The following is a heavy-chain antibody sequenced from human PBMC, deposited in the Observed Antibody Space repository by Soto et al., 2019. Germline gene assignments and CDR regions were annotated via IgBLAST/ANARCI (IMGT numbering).Heavy chain of an antibody. V-gene: IGHV1-46*01. D-gene: IGHD6-19*01. CDR3: ATYYCAREGSSGWPFDY. Sequence: QVQLVQSGAEVKKPGASVKVSCKTSGFTFTSYCMHWVRQAPGQGLEWMEIINPSGGGTSYAQKLQGRVTMTRDTSTSTAYMEMSSLRYEDTAMYYCATYYCAREGSSGWPFDYWGQGTLVTVSS. CDR1: GFTFTSYC. J-gene: IGHJ4*02. CDR2: INPSGGGT.